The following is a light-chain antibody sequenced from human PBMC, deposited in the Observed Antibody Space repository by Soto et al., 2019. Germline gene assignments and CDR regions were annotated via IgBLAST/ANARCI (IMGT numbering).Light chain of an antibody. J-gene: IGKJ1*01. CDR2: DAS. Sequence: DIRLTQCPSTLSATVGEKVPVSFRASQSVSGWLAWYQQKPGEAPKLLIYDASALPRGVPSRFSGSGSGTKFTLTIASLQPDDFATYYCQQYETFSGTFGPGTKV. V-gene: IGKV1-5*01. CDR3: QQYETFSGT. CDR1: QSVSGW.